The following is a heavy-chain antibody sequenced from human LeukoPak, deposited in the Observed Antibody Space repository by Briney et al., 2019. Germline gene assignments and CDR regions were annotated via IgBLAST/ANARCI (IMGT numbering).Heavy chain of an antibody. D-gene: IGHD1-26*01. Sequence: GGSLRLSCAASGFTFSSYAMTWVRRAPGKGLEWVSTIEVGGAITHYAASVKGRFTISRDTSRKILYLQMDSLRPEDTAVYYCAKPLGGSYLFDRWGQGTLVTVSS. CDR1: GFTFSSYA. V-gene: IGHV3-23*01. CDR2: IEVGGAIT. CDR3: AKPLGGSYLFDR. J-gene: IGHJ4*02.